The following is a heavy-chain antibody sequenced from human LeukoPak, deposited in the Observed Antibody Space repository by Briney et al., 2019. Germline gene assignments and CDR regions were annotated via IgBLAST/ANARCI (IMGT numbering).Heavy chain of an antibody. J-gene: IGHJ4*02. CDR3: ATWPGAWYGEDS. CDR2: ISSSSSTI. Sequence: PGGPLRLSCAASGFTFSSYSMNWVRQAPGKGLEWVSYISSSSSTIYYPDSVKGRFTISRDNTKNSLYLQMNSLRNENTAVYYCATWPGAWYGEDSWRQATLVADSS. CDR1: GFTFSSYS. V-gene: IGHV3-48*02. D-gene: IGHD3-10*01.